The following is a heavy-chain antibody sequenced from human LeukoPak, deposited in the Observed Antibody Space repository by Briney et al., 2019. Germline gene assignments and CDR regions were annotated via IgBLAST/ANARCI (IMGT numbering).Heavy chain of an antibody. CDR3: ARDQVGICDY. V-gene: IGHV3-7*01. D-gene: IGHD3-22*01. Sequence: VGSLRLSCAASGFTFSSYWMSWVRQAPGKGLEWVADIKEDGSEKYYVGSVKGRFTISRDNAKNSLYLQMNSLRAEDTAVYYCARDQVGICDYWSQGTLVTVSS. CDR1: GFTFSSYW. CDR2: IKEDGSEK. J-gene: IGHJ4*02.